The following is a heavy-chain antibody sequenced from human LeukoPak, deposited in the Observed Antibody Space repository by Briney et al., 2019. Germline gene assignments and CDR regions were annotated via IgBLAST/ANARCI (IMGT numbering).Heavy chain of an antibody. D-gene: IGHD1-26*01. V-gene: IGHV4-34*01. CDR3: ARGAVGATIDY. CDR2: INHSGST. Sequence: PSETLSLTCAVYGGSFSGYYWSWLRQPPGKGLEWIGEINHSGSTNYNPSLKNQVTISVDTSKNQFSLKLSSETAADTAVYYCARGAVGATIDYWGQGTMVTVSS. J-gene: IGHJ4*02. CDR1: GGSFSGYY.